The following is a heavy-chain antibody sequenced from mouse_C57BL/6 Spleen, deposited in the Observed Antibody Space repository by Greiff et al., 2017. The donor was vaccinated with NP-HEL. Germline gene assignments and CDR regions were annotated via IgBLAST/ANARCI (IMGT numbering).Heavy chain of an antibody. J-gene: IGHJ4*01. D-gene: IGHD2-2*01. CDR3: AREGNGYYDAMDY. V-gene: IGHV5-16*01. Sequence: DVMLVESEGGLVQPGSSMKLSCTASGFTFSDYYMAWVRQVPEKGLEWVANINYDGSSTYYLDSLKSRFIISRDNAKNILYLQMSSLKSEDTATYYCAREGNGYYDAMDYWGQGTSVTVSS. CDR2: INYDGSST. CDR1: GFTFSDYY.